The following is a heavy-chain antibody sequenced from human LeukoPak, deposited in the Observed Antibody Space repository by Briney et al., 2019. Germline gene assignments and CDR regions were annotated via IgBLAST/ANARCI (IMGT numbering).Heavy chain of an antibody. CDR1: GFTFDDYA. CDR3: AKDGITMVRGVIASYYFDY. V-gene: IGHV3-9*01. CDR2: ISWNSGSI. J-gene: IGHJ4*02. D-gene: IGHD3-10*01. Sequence: GGSLRLSCAASGFTFDDYAMHWVRQAPGKGLEWVSGISWNSGSIGYADSVKGRFTISRDNAKNSLYLQMNSLRAEDTAVYYCAKDGITMVRGVIASYYFDYWGQGTLVTVSS.